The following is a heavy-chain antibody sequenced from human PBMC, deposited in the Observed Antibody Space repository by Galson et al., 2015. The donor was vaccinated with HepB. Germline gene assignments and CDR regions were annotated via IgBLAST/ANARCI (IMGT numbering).Heavy chain of an antibody. Sequence: LRLSCAASGFTFGDYAMSWFRQAPGKGLEWVGTIRSKAFGGTTEYAASVKGRITMSRDGSKSIAYLQMNSLKTEDTAVYYCTRASPRTIVPRLRQGYYFDYWGQGTLVTVSS. CDR1: GFTFGDYA. V-gene: IGHV3-49*01. CDR3: TRASPRTIVPRLRQGYYFDY. J-gene: IGHJ4*02. CDR2: IRSKAFGGTT. D-gene: IGHD6-6*01.